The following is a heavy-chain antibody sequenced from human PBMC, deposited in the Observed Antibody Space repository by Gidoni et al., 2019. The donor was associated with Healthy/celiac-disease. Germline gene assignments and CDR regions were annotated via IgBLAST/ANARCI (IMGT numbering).Heavy chain of an antibody. CDR3: ARVAAGYYYYGMDV. D-gene: IGHD6-13*01. J-gene: IGHJ6*02. CDR2: IGTAGDT. Sequence: EVQLVESGGGLVQPGGSMRLHCAASGFTFSSYDMHWVRQATGKGLEWVSAIGTAGDTYYPGSVKGRFTISRENAKNSLYLQMNSLRAGDTAVYYCARVAAGYYYYGMDVWGQGTTVTVSS. CDR1: GFTFSSYD. V-gene: IGHV3-13*01.